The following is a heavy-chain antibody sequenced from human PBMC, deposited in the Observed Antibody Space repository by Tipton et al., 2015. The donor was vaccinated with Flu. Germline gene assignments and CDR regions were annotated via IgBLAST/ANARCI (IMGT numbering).Heavy chain of an antibody. Sequence: LRLSCTVSDGSITGYYWSWIRRPPGKGLEYIGLISYTGRPNYNPSLKSRPAISLDASNHQFFLRLRSVSAADSAVYYCARGVIRGDHSYGFDVWGQGTTVTVSS. CDR3: ARGVIRGDHSYGFDV. V-gene: IGHV4-59*01. D-gene: IGHD2-21*01. CDR2: ISYTGRP. CDR1: DGSITGYY. J-gene: IGHJ6*02.